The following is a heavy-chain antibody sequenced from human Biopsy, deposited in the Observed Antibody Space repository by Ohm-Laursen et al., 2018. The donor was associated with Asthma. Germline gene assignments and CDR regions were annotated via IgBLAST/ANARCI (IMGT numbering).Heavy chain of an antibody. Sequence: SVKVSCKASGYTFTSYGISWVRQAPGQGLEWMGWISAYNGNTNYAQKLQGRVTMTTDTSTSTAHMELSSLRSEDTAVYYCARPSGTNPHYFDYWGQGTLVTVSS. CDR2: ISAYNGNT. J-gene: IGHJ4*02. V-gene: IGHV1-18*04. D-gene: IGHD1/OR15-1a*01. CDR3: ARPSGTNPHYFDY. CDR1: GYTFTSYG.